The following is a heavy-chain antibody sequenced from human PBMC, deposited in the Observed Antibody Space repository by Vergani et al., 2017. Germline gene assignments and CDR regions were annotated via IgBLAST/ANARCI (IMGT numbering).Heavy chain of an antibody. V-gene: IGHV3-30*18. D-gene: IGHD2-2*01. CDR2: ISYDGSNK. CDR3: AKDQLYGSSTSCYED. J-gene: IGHJ4*02. Sequence: QVQLVESGGGVVQPGRSLRLSCAASGFTFSSYGMHWVRQAPGKGLEWVAVISYDGSNKYYADSVKGRFTISRDNSKNTLYLQMNSLRAEDTAVYYCAKDQLYGSSTSCYEDWGQGTLVTVSS. CDR1: GFTFSSYG.